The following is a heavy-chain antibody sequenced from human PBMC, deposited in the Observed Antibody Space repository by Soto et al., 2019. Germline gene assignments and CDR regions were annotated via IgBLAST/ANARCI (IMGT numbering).Heavy chain of an antibody. CDR2: ISWNSGSI. Sequence: SLRLSCAASGFTFDDYAMHWVRQAPGKGLEWVSGISWNSGSIGYADSVKGRFTISRDNAKNSLYLQMNSLRAEDTAVYYCAKDMQQMVRRHYYYYGMDVWGQGTTVTVSS. D-gene: IGHD6-13*01. CDR1: GFTFDDYA. V-gene: IGHV3-9*01. J-gene: IGHJ6*02. CDR3: AKDMQQMVRRHYYYYGMDV.